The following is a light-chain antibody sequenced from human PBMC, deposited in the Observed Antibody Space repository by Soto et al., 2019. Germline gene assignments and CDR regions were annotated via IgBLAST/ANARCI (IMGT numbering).Light chain of an antibody. Sequence: LPQSPAPLSLSPGERGTLSCRASQSVSSHLAWYQQKPGQAPRLLIYDASKRPTGIPARFSGSGSGTDFTLTISSLEPEDSAVYYCQQRSDRLPITFGQGTRLEIK. CDR3: QQRSDRLPIT. CDR2: DAS. CDR1: QSVSSH. V-gene: IGKV3-11*01. J-gene: IGKJ5*01.